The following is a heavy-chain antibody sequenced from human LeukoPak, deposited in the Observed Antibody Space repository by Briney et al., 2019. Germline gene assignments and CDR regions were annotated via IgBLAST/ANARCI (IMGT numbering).Heavy chain of an antibody. CDR3: ARWRGSTSERSDY. CDR2: IKQDGSAK. J-gene: IGHJ4*02. CDR1: GFTFSDYW. D-gene: IGHD2-2*01. Sequence: GGSLRLSCTASGFTFSDYWMTWVRQAPGKGLEWVANIKQDGSAKYYVDSVKGRFTISRDNAKSSLYLQMDSLRVEDTATYYCARWRGSTSERSDYWGQGTLVTVSS. V-gene: IGHV3-7*01.